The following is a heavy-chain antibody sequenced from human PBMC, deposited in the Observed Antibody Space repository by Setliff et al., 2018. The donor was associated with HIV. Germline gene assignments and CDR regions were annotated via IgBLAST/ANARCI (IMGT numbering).Heavy chain of an antibody. J-gene: IGHJ6*03. CDR2: IYTSGSV. D-gene: IGHD3-22*01. V-gene: IGHV4-4*09. Sequence: KTSETLSLTCTVSGGSISSYYWSWIRQPPGKGLEWIGYIYTSGSVNYNPSLNSRATISVDTSKNQFSLKVNSVTAADTAVYYCARETYYYDNPQYYYYYMDVWGKGTTVTVSS. CDR3: ARETYYYDNPQYYYYYMDV. CDR1: GGSISSYY.